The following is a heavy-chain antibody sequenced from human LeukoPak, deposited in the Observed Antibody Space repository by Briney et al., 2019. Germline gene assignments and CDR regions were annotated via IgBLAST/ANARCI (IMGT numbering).Heavy chain of an antibody. CDR2: IYYSGST. CDR3: ARDRGGFGGMYYFDY. CDR1: GGSISSGGYY. V-gene: IGHV4-31*03. D-gene: IGHD3-10*01. J-gene: IGHJ4*02. Sequence: PSQTLSLTCTVSGGSISSGGYYWSWIRQHPGKGLEWIGYIYYSGSTYYNPSLKSRVTISVDTSKNQFSLKLSSVTDADTAVYYCARDRGGFGGMYYFDYWGQGTLVTVSS.